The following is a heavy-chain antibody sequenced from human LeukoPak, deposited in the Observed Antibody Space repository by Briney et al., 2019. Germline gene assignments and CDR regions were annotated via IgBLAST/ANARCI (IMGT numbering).Heavy chain of an antibody. CDR2: IYYSGST. CDR3: ARQSLWTNYYDSSGAFDI. D-gene: IGHD3-22*01. V-gene: IGHV4-39*01. CDR1: GGSISSSSYY. J-gene: IGHJ3*02. Sequence: PSETLSLTCTVPGGSISSSSYYWGWIRQPPGKGLEWIGSIYYSGSTYYNPSLKSRVTISVDTSKNQFSLKLSSVTAADTAVYYCARQSLWTNYYDSSGAFDIWGQGTMVTVSS.